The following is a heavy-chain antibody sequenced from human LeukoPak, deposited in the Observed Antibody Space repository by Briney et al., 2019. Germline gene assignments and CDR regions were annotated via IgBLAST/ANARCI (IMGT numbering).Heavy chain of an antibody. CDR1: GLTVSSHY. V-gene: IGHV3-53*01. Sequence: PGGSLRLSCAASGLTVSSHYMSWVRQAPGKGLEWVSVIYSGGSTYYADSVKGRFTISRDNAKNTLYLQMNSLRVEDTAVYYCSRSTVSLVDWGQGTLVTVSS. CDR2: IYSGGST. J-gene: IGHJ4*02. CDR3: SRSTVSLVD. D-gene: IGHD4-17*01.